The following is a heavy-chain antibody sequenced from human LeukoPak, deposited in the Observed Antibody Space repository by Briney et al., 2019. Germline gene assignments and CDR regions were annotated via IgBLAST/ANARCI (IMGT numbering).Heavy chain of an antibody. CDR1: GFTFSSYA. Sequence: PGGSLRLSCAASGFTFSSYAMHWVRQAPGKGLEWVAVISYDGSNKYYADSVKGRFTISRDNSKNTLYLQMNSLRAEDTAVYYCARGGISYYDFLAGIDYWGQGTLVTVSS. V-gene: IGHV3-30-3*01. J-gene: IGHJ4*02. D-gene: IGHD3-3*01. CDR3: ARGGISYYDFLAGIDY. CDR2: ISYDGSNK.